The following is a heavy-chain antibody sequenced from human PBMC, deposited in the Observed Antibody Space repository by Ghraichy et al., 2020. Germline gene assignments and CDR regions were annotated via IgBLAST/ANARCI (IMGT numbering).Heavy chain of an antibody. CDR1: GFTFSSYS. J-gene: IGHJ6*02. CDR2: ISSSSSYI. V-gene: IGHV3-21*01. CDR3: ARDLRDGYNYGFEYYYYYGMDV. D-gene: IGHD5-24*01. Sequence: GGSLRLSCAASGFTFSSYSMNWVRQAPGKGLEWVSSISSSSSYIYYADSVKGRFTISRDNAKNSLYLQMNSLRAEDTAVYYCARDLRDGYNYGFEYYYYYGMDVWGQGTTVTVSS.